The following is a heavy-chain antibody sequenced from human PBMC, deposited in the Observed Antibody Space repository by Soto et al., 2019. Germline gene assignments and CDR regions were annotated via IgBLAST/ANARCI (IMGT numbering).Heavy chain of an antibody. Sequence: GGSLRLSCAASGFTVSSNYMSWVRQAPGKGLEWVSVIYSGGSTYYADSVKGRFTISRDNSKNTLYLQMNSLRAEDTAVYYCARDYDPDNYYYYMDVWGKGTTVTVSS. CDR1: GFTVSSNY. J-gene: IGHJ6*03. CDR3: ARDYDPDNYYYYMDV. CDR2: IYSGGST. V-gene: IGHV3-66*01. D-gene: IGHD5-12*01.